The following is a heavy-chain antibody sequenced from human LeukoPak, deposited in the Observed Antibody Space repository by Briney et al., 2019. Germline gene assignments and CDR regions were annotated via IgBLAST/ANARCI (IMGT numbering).Heavy chain of an antibody. Sequence: GGSLRLSCAASRFTFSSFSMSWVRQAPGKGPEWVSAITASGGRTYYPDSLKGRFTISRDNSKNTLFLQLDSLRAEDSAVYYCAKGGHDFNPFYWWGQGTLVTVSS. CDR3: AKGGHDFNPFYW. D-gene: IGHD2-21*02. CDR2: ITASGGRT. V-gene: IGHV3-23*01. J-gene: IGHJ4*02. CDR1: RFTFSSFS.